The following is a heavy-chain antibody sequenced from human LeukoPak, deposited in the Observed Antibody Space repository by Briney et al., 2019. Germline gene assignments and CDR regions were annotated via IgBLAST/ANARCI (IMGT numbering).Heavy chain of an antibody. CDR2: ISAYNGNT. D-gene: IGHD6-13*01. J-gene: IGHJ5*02. V-gene: IGHV1-18*01. CDR3: ARDRPQLVLGWFNP. CDR1: AYTFTSYG. Sequence: ASVKVSCKASAYTFTSYGISWVRQAPGQGLEWMGWISAYNGNTNYAQKLQGRVTMTTDTSTSTAYMELRSLRSDDTAVYYCARDRPQLVLGWFNPWVQGTLVTVSS.